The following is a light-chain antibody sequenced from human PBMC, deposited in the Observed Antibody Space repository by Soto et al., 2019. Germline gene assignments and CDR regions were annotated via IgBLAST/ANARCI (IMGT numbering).Light chain of an antibody. CDR1: QSIRSY. CDR2: AAS. Sequence: DIQMTQSPSSLSASVGDRVTITCRASQSIRSYLNWYQQKPGKAPKLLIYAASSLQSGVPSRFSGSGPETDFTLTISSLQPEDFATYYCQQGYSTPRTFGQGTKVDIK. V-gene: IGKV1-39*01. J-gene: IGKJ1*01. CDR3: QQGYSTPRT.